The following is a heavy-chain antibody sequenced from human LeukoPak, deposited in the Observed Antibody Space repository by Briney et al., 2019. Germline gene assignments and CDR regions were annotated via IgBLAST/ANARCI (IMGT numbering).Heavy chain of an antibody. D-gene: IGHD4-17*01. V-gene: IGHV4-59*08. CDR1: GGSISSYY. CDR2: IYYSGST. CDR3: ARLDGENVFDY. J-gene: IGHJ4*02. Sequence: SEALSLTCTVSGGSISSYYWSWIRQPPGKGLEWIGYIYYSGSTNYNPSLKSRVTISVDTSKNQFSLKLSSVTAADTAVYYCARLDGENVFDYRGQGTLVTVSS.